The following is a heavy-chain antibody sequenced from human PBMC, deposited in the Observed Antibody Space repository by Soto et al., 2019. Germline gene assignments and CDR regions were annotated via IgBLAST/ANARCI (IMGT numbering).Heavy chain of an antibody. CDR3: ARGPRRGYTFGTEYYYYALDV. Sequence: SETLSLTCAVYGGSFSDYFWNWIRQPPGKGLEWIGEINHSGNTDYNPSLKSRVTISLDTSKNQFSLMLDSVTAADTAVYYCARGPRRGYTFGTEYYYYALDVWGQGTLVTVSS. CDR2: INHSGNT. D-gene: IGHD5-18*01. J-gene: IGHJ6*02. V-gene: IGHV4-34*01. CDR1: GGSFSDYF.